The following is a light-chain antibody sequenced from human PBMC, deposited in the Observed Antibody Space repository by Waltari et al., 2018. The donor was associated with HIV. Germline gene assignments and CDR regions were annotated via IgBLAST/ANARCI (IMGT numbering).Light chain of an antibody. CDR3: QQYNTYPRT. CDR1: HNIKKY. J-gene: IGKJ1*01. Sequence: DIQMTQSPSTLSASVGDRVTRTCRASHNIKKYLAWYQQKPGKAPNLLIYKASSLESGVPSRFSGSGSGTDFTLTISSLQPDDFATYYCQQYNTYPRTFGQGTKVEIK. CDR2: KAS. V-gene: IGKV1-5*03.